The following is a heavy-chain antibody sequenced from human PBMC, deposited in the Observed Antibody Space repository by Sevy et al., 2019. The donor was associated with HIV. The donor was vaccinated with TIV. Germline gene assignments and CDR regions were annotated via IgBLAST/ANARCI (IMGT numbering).Heavy chain of an antibody. V-gene: IGHV3-53*01. CDR2: IYSGGST. CDR3: TKGGGSSWPRDY. J-gene: IGHJ4*02. CDR1: GFTVSSNY. Sequence: GGSLRLSCAASGFTVSSNYMSWVRQAPGKGLEWVSVIYSGGSTYYADPVKGRFTISRDNSKNTLYLQMNSLRAEDTAVYYCTKGGGSSWPRDYWGQGTLVTVSS. D-gene: IGHD6-13*01.